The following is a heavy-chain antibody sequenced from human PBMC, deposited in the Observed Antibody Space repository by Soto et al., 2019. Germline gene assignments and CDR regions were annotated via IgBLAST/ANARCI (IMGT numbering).Heavy chain of an antibody. CDR3: ARGIVVVPAAISRRYYYYGMDV. CDR1: GFTFTSSA. Sequence: SVKVSCKASGFTFTSSAVQWVRQARVQRLEWIGWIVVGSGNTNYAQKFQERVTITRDMSTSTAYMELSSLRSEDTAVYYCARGIVVVPAAISRRYYYYGMDVWGQGTTVTVSS. V-gene: IGHV1-58*01. D-gene: IGHD2-2*02. CDR2: IVVGSGNT. J-gene: IGHJ6*02.